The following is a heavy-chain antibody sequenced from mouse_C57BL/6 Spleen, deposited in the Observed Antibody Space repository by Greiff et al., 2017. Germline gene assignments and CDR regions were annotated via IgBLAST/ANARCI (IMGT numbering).Heavy chain of an antibody. J-gene: IGHJ4*01. CDR3: ARGTTVVARDAMDY. CDR2: IYPRSGNT. CDR1: GYTFTSYG. V-gene: IGHV1-81*01. Sequence: VQLQQSGAELARPGASVKLSCKASGYTFTSYGISWVKQRTGQGLEWIGEIYPRSGNTYYNEKFKGKDTLTADKSSSTAYMELRSLTSEDSAVYFCARGTTVVARDAMDYWGQGTSVTVSS. D-gene: IGHD1-1*01.